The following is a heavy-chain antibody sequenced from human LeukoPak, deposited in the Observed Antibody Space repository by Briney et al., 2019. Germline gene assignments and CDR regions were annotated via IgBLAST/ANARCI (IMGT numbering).Heavy chain of an antibody. V-gene: IGHV1-2*02. J-gene: IGHJ6*03. D-gene: IGHD2-21*02. CDR3: ARQNIVVVTATIYYYYYMDV. Sequence: ASVKVSCKASGYTFTGYYMHWVRQAPGQGLEWMGWINPNSGGTNYAQNFQGRVTMTRDTSISTAYMELSRLRSDDTAVYYCARQNIVVVTATIYYYYYMDVWGKGTTVTISS. CDR1: GYTFTGYY. CDR2: INPNSGGT.